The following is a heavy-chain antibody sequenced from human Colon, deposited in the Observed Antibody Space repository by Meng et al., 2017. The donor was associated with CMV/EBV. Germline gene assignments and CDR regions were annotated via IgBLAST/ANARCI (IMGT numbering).Heavy chain of an antibody. CDR3: ARARGTAPGMNWFDP. Sequence: GESLKISCAVSGFTFDAYAMTWVRQAPGKGLEWVSTISSDNNRLWQADSVKGRFTISRDNTKNSLFLQMDSLREEDTAVYYCARARGTAPGMNWFDPWGQGTLVTVSS. D-gene: IGHD1-1*01. V-gene: IGHV3-69-1*02. J-gene: IGHJ5*02. CDR2: ISSDNNRL. CDR1: GFTFDAYA.